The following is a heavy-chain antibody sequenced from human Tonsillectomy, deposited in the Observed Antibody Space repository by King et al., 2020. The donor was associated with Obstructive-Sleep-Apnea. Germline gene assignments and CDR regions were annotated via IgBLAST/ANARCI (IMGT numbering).Heavy chain of an antibody. CDR1: GFTFSSYA. D-gene: IGHD3-22*01. V-gene: IGHV3-23*04. CDR3: ANSPSNLYYYDSSGYYFDY. J-gene: IGHJ4*02. Sequence: VQLVESGGGLVQPGGSLRLSCAASGFTFSSYAMSWVRQAPGKGLEWVSAISGSGGSTYYADSVKGRFTISSDNSKNTLYLQMNSMRAEDTAVYYCANSPSNLYYYDSSGYYFDYWGQGTLVTVSS. CDR2: ISGSGGST.